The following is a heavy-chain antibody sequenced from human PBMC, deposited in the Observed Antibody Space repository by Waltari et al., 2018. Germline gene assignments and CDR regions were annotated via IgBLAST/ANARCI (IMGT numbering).Heavy chain of an antibody. CDR2: IYPGDSDT. D-gene: IGHD6-13*01. CDR1: GYSFTSYS. CDR3: ARRTEAAAGTDAFDI. V-gene: IGHV5-51*01. Sequence: VQLVQSGAEVKKPGESLKISCKGSGYSFTSYSIGWVRQMPGKGLEWMGIIYPGDSDTRYSPSFQGQVTISADKSISTAYLQWSSLKASDTAMYYCARRTEAAAGTDAFDIWGQGTMVTVSS. J-gene: IGHJ3*02.